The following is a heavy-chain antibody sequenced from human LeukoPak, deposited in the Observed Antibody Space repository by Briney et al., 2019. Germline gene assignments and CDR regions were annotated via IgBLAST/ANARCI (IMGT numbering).Heavy chain of an antibody. J-gene: IGHJ4*02. Sequence: ASVKVSCKASGYTFTGYYIHWVRQAPGQGLEWMGWINPNSGGTNYAQKFQGRVTMTRDTSISTAYMELSRLRSDDTAVYYCARGEYGSGSYLIDYWGQGTLVTVSS. CDR1: GYTFTGYY. D-gene: IGHD3-10*01. CDR2: INPNSGGT. V-gene: IGHV1-2*02. CDR3: ARGEYGSGSYLIDY.